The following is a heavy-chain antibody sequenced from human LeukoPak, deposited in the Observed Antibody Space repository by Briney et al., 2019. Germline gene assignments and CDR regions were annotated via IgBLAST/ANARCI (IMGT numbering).Heavy chain of an antibody. Sequence: ASVKVSCKASTYISSDFGISWVRLAPGGGLERMGWVSGDNGQTNYGHKFYGRVTMTMETSTNTASMELRGLRSDDTAIYYCARVYLYTTGWSAAYYYFMDVWGKGTTVIVSS. V-gene: IGHV1-18*01. J-gene: IGHJ6*03. CDR2: VSGDNGQT. CDR3: ARVYLYTTGWSAAYYYFMDV. D-gene: IGHD3-16*02. CDR1: TYISSDFG.